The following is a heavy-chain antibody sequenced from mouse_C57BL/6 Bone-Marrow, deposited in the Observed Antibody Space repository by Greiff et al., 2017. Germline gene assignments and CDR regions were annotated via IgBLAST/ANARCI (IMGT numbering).Heavy chain of an antibody. V-gene: IGHV14-4*01. J-gene: IGHJ2*01. CDR1: GFNIKDDY. CDR3: TTRGGYYFDY. CDR2: IDPENGDT. Sequence: EVQLQQSGAELVRPGASVKLSCTASGFNIKDDYMHWVKQRPEQGLEWIGWIDPENGDTEYASKFQGKATITADTSSNTAYLQLSSLTSEDTAVYYCTTRGGYYFDYWGQGTTLTVSS.